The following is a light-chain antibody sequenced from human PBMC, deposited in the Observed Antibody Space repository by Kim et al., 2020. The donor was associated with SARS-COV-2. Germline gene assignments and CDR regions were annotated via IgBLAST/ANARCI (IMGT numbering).Light chain of an antibody. Sequence: SYELTQPTSVSVAPGEPARITCGGTNIESKSVHWYQRKPGQAPMLVIYYDTDRPSGIPERFSGANSGNTATLTIHRVEAGDEADYYCQVWDTSSDPSWVFGGVTQLTVL. CDR2: YDT. J-gene: IGLJ3*02. V-gene: IGLV3-21*04. CDR3: QVWDTSSDPSWV. CDR1: NIESKS.